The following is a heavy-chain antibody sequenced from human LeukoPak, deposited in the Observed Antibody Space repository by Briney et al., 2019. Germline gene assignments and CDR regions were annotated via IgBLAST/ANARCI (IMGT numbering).Heavy chain of an antibody. CDR3: ARDQGDGYKPGFDY. D-gene: IGHD5-24*01. CDR2: IYYSGST. V-gene: IGHV4-61*01. J-gene: IGHJ4*02. CDR1: GGSISSGCYY. Sequence: SQTLSLTCTVSGGSISSGCYYWSWIRQDPGKGLEWIGYIYYSGSTNYNPSLKSRVTISVDTSKNQFSLKLSSVTAADTAVYYCARDQGDGYKPGFDYWGQGTLVTVSS.